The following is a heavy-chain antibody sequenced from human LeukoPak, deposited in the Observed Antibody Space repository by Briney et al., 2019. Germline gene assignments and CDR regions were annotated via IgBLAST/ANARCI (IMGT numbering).Heavy chain of an antibody. V-gene: IGHV5-51*01. J-gene: IGHJ3*02. CDR3: ARRSSSGYYAGRAFDI. CDR2: IYPGDSDT. CDR1: GYSFTSYW. Sequence: GESLKISCKGSGYSFTSYWIGWVRQMPGKGLEWMGIIYPGDSDTRYSPSFQGQVTISADKSISTAYLQWSSLKASDTAMYYCARRSSSGYYAGRAFDIWGQGTMVTVSS. D-gene: IGHD3-22*01.